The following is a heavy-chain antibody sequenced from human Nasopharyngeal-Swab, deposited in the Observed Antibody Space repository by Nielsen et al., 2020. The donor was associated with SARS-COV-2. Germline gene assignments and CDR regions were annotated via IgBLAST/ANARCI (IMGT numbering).Heavy chain of an antibody. V-gene: IGHV1-69*06. D-gene: IGHD3-22*01. CDR1: GDTFSSSA. CDR2: IIPMFGTA. J-gene: IGHJ4*02. Sequence: SVKVSCKASGDTFSSSAITWVRQAPGQGLEWMGGIIPMFGTADYAQKFQGRVTITADRSTSTAYMELSSLRSEDTAVYYCARSTYYYDSSGYSFDYWGQGTLVTVSS. CDR3: ARSTYYYDSSGYSFDY.